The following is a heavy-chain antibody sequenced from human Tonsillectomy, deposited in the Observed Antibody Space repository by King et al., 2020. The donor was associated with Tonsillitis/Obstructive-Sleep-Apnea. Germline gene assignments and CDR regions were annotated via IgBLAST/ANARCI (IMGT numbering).Heavy chain of an antibody. Sequence: VQLQESGPGLVKPSETLSLTCTVSGGSISSYYWSWIRQPPGKGLAWIGYIYYSGSTNYNPSLKSRVTISVDTSKNQFSLKLSSVTAADTAVYYCARRAAVAGRDWYFDLWGRGTLVTVSS. V-gene: IGHV4-59*08. CDR1: GGSISSYY. CDR3: ARRAAVAGRDWYFDL. J-gene: IGHJ2*01. CDR2: IYYSGST. D-gene: IGHD6-19*01.